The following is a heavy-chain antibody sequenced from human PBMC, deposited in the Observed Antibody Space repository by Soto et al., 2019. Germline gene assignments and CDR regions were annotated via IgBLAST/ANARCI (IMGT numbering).Heavy chain of an antibody. Sequence: SETLSDTWSVSGVSVSSPSFYWAWVRQSPGKGLEWIGSLYYIGSAYYSPSLKSRITISADSSRNQFSLKLDSVTAADTGLYFCMIYTTGGYQRHQIDSCGQGAPVIVSS. CDR2: LYYIGSA. D-gene: IGHD1-1*01. V-gene: IGHV4-39*01. CDR1: GVSVSSPSFY. J-gene: IGHJ4*02. CDR3: MIYTTGGYQRHQIDS.